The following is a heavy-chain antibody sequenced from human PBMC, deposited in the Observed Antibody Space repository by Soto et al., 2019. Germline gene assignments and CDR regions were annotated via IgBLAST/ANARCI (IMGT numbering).Heavy chain of an antibody. CDR2: ISGGGGST. V-gene: IGHV3-23*01. CDR3: AKEGYCTNGVCLDYYGMDV. Sequence: PGGSLRLSCAASGFTFSSYAMSWVRQAPGKGLEWVSAISGGGGSTYYADYVKGRFTISRDDSKSTLFLQMNSLRAEDTAVYYCAKEGYCTNGVCLDYYGMDVWGQGTTVTVSS. J-gene: IGHJ6*02. D-gene: IGHD2-8*01. CDR1: GFTFSSYA.